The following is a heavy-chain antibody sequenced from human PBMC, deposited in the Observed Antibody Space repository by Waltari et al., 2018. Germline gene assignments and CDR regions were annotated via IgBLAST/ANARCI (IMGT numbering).Heavy chain of an antibody. CDR1: GFTFSGSA. CDR3: TRHGGSYYG. J-gene: IGHJ4*02. D-gene: IGHD1-26*01. Sequence: EVQLVESGGGLVQPGGSLKLSCAASGFTFSGSAMHWFRQASGKGLEWVGRIRSKANSYETAYAASVKGRFTISRDDSKNTAYLQMNSLKTEDTAVYYCTRHGGSYYGWGQGTLVTVSS. CDR2: IRSKANSYET. V-gene: IGHV3-73*01.